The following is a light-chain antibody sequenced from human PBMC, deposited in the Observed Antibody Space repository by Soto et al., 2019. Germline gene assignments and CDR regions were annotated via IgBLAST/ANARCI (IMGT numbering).Light chain of an antibody. J-gene: IGKJ4*01. CDR1: QDIATF. V-gene: IGKV1-33*01. CDR3: QQYDSLPRT. Sequence: DIQMTQSPSSLSASVGDRVTITCQATQDIATFLNWYRRRPGQAPQVVIYDVVNVGPGVPSRFSGSGSGTEFTLTISSLQPEDIATDYCQQYDSLPRTFGGGTDVEIK. CDR2: DVV.